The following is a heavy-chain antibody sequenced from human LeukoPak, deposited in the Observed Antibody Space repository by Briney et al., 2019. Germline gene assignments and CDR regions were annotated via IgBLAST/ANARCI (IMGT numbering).Heavy chain of an antibody. J-gene: IGHJ4*02. CDR1: GFTFSGCG. CDR2: IWYDGRDK. V-gene: IGHV3-30*02. CDR3: AKDPYSYGSYFDY. Sequence: AGGSLRLSCAASGFTFSGCGMHWVRQAPGKGLEWVAFIWYDGRDKYYADSVKGRLTISRDNSKNTLYLQMNSLRAEDTAMYYCAKDPYSYGSYFDYWGQGTLVTVSS. D-gene: IGHD5-18*01.